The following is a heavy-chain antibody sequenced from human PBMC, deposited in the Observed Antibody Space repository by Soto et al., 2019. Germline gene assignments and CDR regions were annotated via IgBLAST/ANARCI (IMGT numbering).Heavy chain of an antibody. CDR1: GFTFSSYA. CDR2: ISYDGSNK. D-gene: IGHD1-7*01. CDR3: ARDMKNRNRCELRSAFDI. V-gene: IGHV3-30-3*01. J-gene: IGHJ3*02. Sequence: QVQLVESGGGVVQPGRSLRLSCAASGFTFSSYAMHWVRQAPGKGLEWVAVISYDGSNKYYADSVKGRFTISRDNSKNTLDMQMNSLKVEITAVYYGARDMKNRNRCELRSAFDIWGQGTMVTVSS.